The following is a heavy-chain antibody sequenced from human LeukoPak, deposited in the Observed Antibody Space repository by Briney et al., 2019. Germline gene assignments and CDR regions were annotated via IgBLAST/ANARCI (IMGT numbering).Heavy chain of an antibody. CDR1: GFTFSSYW. CDR2: IKQHGSEK. Sequence: TGGSLRLPCAGSGFTFSSYWMSWVRQAPGKGLEWVANIKQHGSEKYYVDSVKGRFTISRDDAKNSLYLQMNSLRAEDTAVYYCARLWPFDYWGQGTLVTVSS. J-gene: IGHJ4*02. CDR3: ARLWPFDY. D-gene: IGHD2-21*01. V-gene: IGHV3-7*01.